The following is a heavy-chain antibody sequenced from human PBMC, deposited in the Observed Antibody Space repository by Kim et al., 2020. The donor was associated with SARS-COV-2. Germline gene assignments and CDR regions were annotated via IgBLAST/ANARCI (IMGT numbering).Heavy chain of an antibody. Sequence: SETLSLTCTVSGGSISSGDYYWSWIRQPPGKGLEWIGYIYYSGSTYYNPSLKSRVTISVDTSKNQFSLKLSSVTAADTAVYYCARGVGAGYYYMDVWGKGTTVTVSS. CDR2: IYYSGST. D-gene: IGHD3-10*01. V-gene: IGHV4-30-4*01. CDR1: GGSISSGDYY. CDR3: ARGVGAGYYYMDV. J-gene: IGHJ6*03.